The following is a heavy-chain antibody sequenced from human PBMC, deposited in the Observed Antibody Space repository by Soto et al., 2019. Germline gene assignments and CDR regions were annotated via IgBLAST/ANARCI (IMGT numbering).Heavy chain of an antibody. V-gene: IGHV3-23*01. D-gene: IGHD2-8*01. CDR1: GFTFGSYA. Sequence: EVQLLESGGGLLQPGGSLRLSCAASGFTFGSYAMSWVRQAPGRGREWVSGISNSGGRTYYAEAVKGRFTISRDNSKNTLFLQMNSLRAEDTALYYCAKDNGPPGTSDWYFDFWGRGTLVSVSS. J-gene: IGHJ2*01. CDR3: AKDNGPPGTSDWYFDF. CDR2: ISNSGGRT.